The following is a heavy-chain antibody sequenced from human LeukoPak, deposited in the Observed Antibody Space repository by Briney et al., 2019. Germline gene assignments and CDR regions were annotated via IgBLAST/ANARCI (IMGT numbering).Heavy chain of an antibody. J-gene: IGHJ1*01. V-gene: IGHV4-39*02. Sequence: SETLSLTCSPSRDSVSRSVSYWDWIRQPPGKGLEWIGTIYYRGTTDYSPSLKTRVTTAVAPSNNHFLLNLRSVTAADTALYYCARRRHYDGSGYLEWGQGTLLSVSS. CDR2: IYYRGTT. CDR3: ARRRHYDGSGYLE. CDR1: RDSVSRSVSY. D-gene: IGHD3-22*01.